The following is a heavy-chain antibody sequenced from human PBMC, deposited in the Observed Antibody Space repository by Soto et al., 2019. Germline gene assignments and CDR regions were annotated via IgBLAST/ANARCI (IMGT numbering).Heavy chain of an antibody. Sequence: SQPSSGAGRGDSVSRSWWRRDHQKHGNGLGWMGRIDPSDSYTNYSPSFQGHVTISADKSISTAYLQWSSLKASDTAMYYCARHSSGPPYYYYHGMGISGQAIMGSRSS. D-gene: IGHD3-22*01. CDR1: GDSVSRSW. J-gene: IGHJ6*02. V-gene: IGHV5-10-1*01. CDR2: IDPSDSYT. CDR3: ARHSSGPPYYYYHGMGI.